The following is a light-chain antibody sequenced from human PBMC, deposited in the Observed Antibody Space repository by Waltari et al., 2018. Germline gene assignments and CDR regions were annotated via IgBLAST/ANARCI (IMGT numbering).Light chain of an antibody. J-gene: IGKJ1*01. CDR2: GGS. V-gene: IGKV3-20*01. Sequence: EYVLTQSPATLSLSPGERATLSCRVSQSVSSSYLAWYQQNPGQPPRLLLYGGSIRATGIPDRFSGSGSGTDFTLTISRLEPEDFAVYYCHQYGESPRAFGPGTKVEVK. CDR1: QSVSSSY. CDR3: HQYGESPRA.